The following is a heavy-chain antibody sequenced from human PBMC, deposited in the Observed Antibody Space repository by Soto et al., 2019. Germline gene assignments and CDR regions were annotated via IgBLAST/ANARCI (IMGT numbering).Heavy chain of an antibody. D-gene: IGHD3-10*01. CDR1: GYTFSDIY. Sequence: QVQLVQSGAEVKKPGASVKVSCKASGYTFSDIYVHWVRQAPGHGLERMGWMNPNNGDTYYAKKFEGWVSMTRDTSLSTAYMELRELTSDDSAVYFCARAWGAGNFFYLNSWGQGTLVTVSS. CDR3: ARAWGAGNFFYLNS. V-gene: IGHV1-2*04. CDR2: MNPNNGDT. J-gene: IGHJ4*02.